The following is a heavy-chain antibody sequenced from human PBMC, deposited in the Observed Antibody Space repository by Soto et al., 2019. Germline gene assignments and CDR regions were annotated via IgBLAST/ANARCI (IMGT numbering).Heavy chain of an antibody. CDR2: IYYSGST. J-gene: IGHJ4*02. V-gene: IGHV4-31*03. CDR1: GGSISSGGYY. D-gene: IGHD5-18*01. Sequence: SETLSLTCTVSGGSISSGGYYWSWIRQHPGKGLEWIGYIYYSGSTYYNPSLESRATISVDTSKNQFSLKLSSVTAEDTAVYYCASDRGYSYGSHFDYWGQGTLVTVSS. CDR3: ASDRGYSYGSHFDY.